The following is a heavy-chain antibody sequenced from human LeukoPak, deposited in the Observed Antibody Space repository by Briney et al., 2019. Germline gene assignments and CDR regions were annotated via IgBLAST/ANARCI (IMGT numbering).Heavy chain of an antibody. CDR1: GGSISSYS. CDR2: IYYSGST. CDR3: ARTRSQGVATQYFDY. J-gene: IGHJ4*02. D-gene: IGHD6-13*01. Sequence: SETLSLTCTVSGGSISSYSWGWIRQPPGKGLEWMGYIYYSGSTNYNPSLKSRVTISVDTSKNQFSLKLGSVTAADTAVYYCARTRSQGVATQYFDYWGQGTLVTVSS. V-gene: IGHV4-59*08.